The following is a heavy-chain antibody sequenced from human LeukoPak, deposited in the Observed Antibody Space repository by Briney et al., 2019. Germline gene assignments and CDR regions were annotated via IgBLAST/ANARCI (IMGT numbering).Heavy chain of an antibody. V-gene: IGHV1-2*06. Sequence: GASVKVSCKASGYTFTGYYMHWVRQAPGQGHEWMGRINPNSGGTNYAQKFQGRVTMTRDTSISTAYMELSRLRSDDTAVYYCASTQTPGYDFWSGYLDYWGQGTLVTVSS. CDR3: ASTQTPGYDFWSGYLDY. D-gene: IGHD3-3*01. J-gene: IGHJ4*02. CDR1: GYTFTGYY. CDR2: INPNSGGT.